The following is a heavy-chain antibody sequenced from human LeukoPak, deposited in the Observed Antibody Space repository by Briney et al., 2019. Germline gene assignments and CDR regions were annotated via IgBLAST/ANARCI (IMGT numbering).Heavy chain of an antibody. Sequence: ASVKVSCKASGYTFTSYDINWVRQATGQGREWMGWMNPNSGNTGYAQKFQSRVTMTEDTSTDTAYMELSSLRSEDTAVYYCASGAPAWFDPWGQGTTVTVSS. CDR2: MNPNSGNT. D-gene: IGHD1-26*01. V-gene: IGHV1-8*01. CDR1: GYTFTSYD. CDR3: ASGAPAWFDP. J-gene: IGHJ5*02.